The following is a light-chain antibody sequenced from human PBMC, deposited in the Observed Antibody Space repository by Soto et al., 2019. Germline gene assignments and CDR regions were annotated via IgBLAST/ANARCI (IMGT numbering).Light chain of an antibody. Sequence: DIVMTQSPLSLPVTPGEPASISCRSSQSLLHSSGYHYLNWYLQKPGQSPQLLIYLGSNRASGVPDRFSGSGSGTDFTLKISRVEVEDVWVFYCMQALQTPNTFGQGTKVEIK. J-gene: IGKJ1*01. CDR3: MQALQTPNT. CDR1: QSLLHSSGYHY. V-gene: IGKV2-28*01. CDR2: LGS.